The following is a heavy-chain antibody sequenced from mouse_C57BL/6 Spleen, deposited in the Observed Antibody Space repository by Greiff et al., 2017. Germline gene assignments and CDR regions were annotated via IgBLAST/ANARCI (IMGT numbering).Heavy chain of an antibody. CDR3: ARVGYDYDEEGAMDY. CDR2: ISSGSSTI. D-gene: IGHD2-4*01. Sequence: EVQLVESGGGLVKPGGSLKLSCAASGFTFSDYGMHWVRQAPEKGLEWVAYISSGSSTIYYADTVKGRFTISRDNAKNTLFLQMTSLRSEDTAMYYCARVGYDYDEEGAMDYWGQGTSVTVSS. J-gene: IGHJ4*01. CDR1: GFTFSDYG. V-gene: IGHV5-17*01.